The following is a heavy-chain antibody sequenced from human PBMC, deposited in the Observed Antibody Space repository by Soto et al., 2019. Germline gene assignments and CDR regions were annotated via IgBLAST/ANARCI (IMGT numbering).Heavy chain of an antibody. D-gene: IGHD3-9*01. CDR3: AHSLRYSAGDWFDP. J-gene: IGHJ5*02. V-gene: IGHV2-5*02. Sequence: QITLKESGPTLVKPTQTLTLTCTFSGFSLSTSGVGVAWIRQPPEKALEWLALIYWDDDKRYSPSLKSRLTITKDTSKNQVVLTMTNMDPVDTATYYCAHSLRYSAGDWFDPWGQGTLVTVSS. CDR2: IYWDDDK. CDR1: GFSLSTSGVG.